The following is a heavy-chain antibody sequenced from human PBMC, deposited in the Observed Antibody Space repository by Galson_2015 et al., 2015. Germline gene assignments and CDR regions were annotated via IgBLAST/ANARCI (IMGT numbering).Heavy chain of an antibody. J-gene: IGHJ6*03. CDR1: GGTFSSYA. Sequence: SVKVSCKASGGTFSSYAISWVRQAPGQGLEWMGGIIPIFGTANYAQKFQGRVTITADESTSTAYMELSSLRSEDTAVYYCARGGSTASYYYYYMDVWGKGTTVTVSS. V-gene: IGHV1-69*13. CDR3: ARGGSTASYYYYYMDV. D-gene: IGHD2-2*01. CDR2: IIPIFGTA.